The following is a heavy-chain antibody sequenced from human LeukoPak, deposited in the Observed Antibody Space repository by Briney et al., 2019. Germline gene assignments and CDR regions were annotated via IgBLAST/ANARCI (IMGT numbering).Heavy chain of an antibody. CDR3: ATATCSGGSCYSNWFDP. V-gene: IGHV1-69*13. CDR1: GYTFTSYY. CDR2: IIPIFGTA. Sequence: ASVKVSCKASGYTFTSYYIHWVRQAPGQGLEWMGGIIPIFGTANYAQKFQGRVTITADESTSTAYMELSSLKSEDTAVYYCATATCSGGSCYSNWFDPWGQGTLVTVSS. D-gene: IGHD2-15*01. J-gene: IGHJ5*02.